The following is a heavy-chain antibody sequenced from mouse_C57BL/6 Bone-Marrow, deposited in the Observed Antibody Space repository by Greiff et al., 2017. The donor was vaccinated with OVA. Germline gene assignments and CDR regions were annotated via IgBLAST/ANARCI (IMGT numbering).Heavy chain of an antibody. V-gene: IGHV7-1*01. CDR2: SRNKANDYTT. CDR1: GFTFSDFY. CDR3: ARDVGRPYAMDY. Sequence: EVQLVESGGGLVQSGRSLRLSCATSGFTFSDFYMEWVRQAPGKGLEWIAASRNKANDYTTEYSASVKGRFIVSRDTSQSILYLQMNALRAEDTAIYYCARDVGRPYAMDYWGQGTSVTVSS. D-gene: IGHD1-2*01. J-gene: IGHJ4*01.